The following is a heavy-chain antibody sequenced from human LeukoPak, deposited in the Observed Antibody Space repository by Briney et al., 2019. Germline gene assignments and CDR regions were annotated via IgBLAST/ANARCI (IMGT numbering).Heavy chain of an antibody. CDR3: ARLYKEDYMDV. CDR2: IYYSGST. J-gene: IGHJ6*03. V-gene: IGHV4-30-4*07. CDR1: GGSISSGGYS. D-gene: IGHD1-14*01. Sequence: SETLSLTCAVSGGSISSGGYSWSWIRQPPGKGLEWIGHIYYSGSTYYNPSLKSRVTISVDTSKNQFSLKLSSVTAADTAVYYCARLYKEDYMDVWGKGTTVTVSS.